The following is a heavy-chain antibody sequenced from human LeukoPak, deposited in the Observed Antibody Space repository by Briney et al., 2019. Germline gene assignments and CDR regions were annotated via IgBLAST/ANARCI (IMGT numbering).Heavy chain of an antibody. J-gene: IGHJ4*02. CDR1: GDSISNYY. CDR3: ARHFRGVVSAQLDY. D-gene: IGHD3-10*01. V-gene: IGHV4-59*08. Sequence: SETLSLTCTVSGDSISNYYWSWIRQPPGKGLERIGYIHYSGNSDFNPSLKSRVTILIDTSKNQFSLILSSVTAADTAVYYCARHFRGVVSAQLDYWGQGTRVTVSS. CDR2: IHYSGNS.